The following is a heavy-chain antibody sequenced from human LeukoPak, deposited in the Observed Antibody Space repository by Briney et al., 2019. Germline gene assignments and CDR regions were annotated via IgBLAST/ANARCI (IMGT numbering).Heavy chain of an antibody. CDR1: GFTFSNYW. J-gene: IGHJ4*02. Sequence: GGSLRLSCTASGFTFSNYWMHWVRQAPGKGLEWVSYISSSGSTIYYADSVKGRFTISRDNAKNSLYLQMNSLRAGDTAVYYCARADEAGSMVRGIFLFDYWGQGTLVTVSS. CDR2: ISSSGSTI. V-gene: IGHV3-48*04. CDR3: ARADEAGSMVRGIFLFDY. D-gene: IGHD3-10*01.